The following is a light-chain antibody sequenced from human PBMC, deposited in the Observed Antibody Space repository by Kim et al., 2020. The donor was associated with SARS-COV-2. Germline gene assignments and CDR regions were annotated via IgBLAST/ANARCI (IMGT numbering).Light chain of an antibody. CDR3: SSYTSSSTFVV. J-gene: IGLJ2*01. V-gene: IGLV2-14*04. Sequence: QSITIASTGTSSDDGGNNYVSWYQQHPGKAPKLMIYDVSKRPSGVSNRFSGSKSGNTASLTISGLQAEDEADYYCSSYTSSSTFVVFGGGTQLTVL. CDR1: SSDDGGNNY. CDR2: DVS.